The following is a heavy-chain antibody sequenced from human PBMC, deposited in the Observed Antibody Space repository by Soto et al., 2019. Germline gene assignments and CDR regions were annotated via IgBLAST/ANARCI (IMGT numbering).Heavy chain of an antibody. CDR1: GFNVSVNY. V-gene: IGHV3-53*01. CDR3: VRENYYYGMDV. Sequence: EVQLVESGGGLIQPGGSLRLSCAASGFNVSVNYMNWVRQAPGKGLEWVSVINGGGSTNYADSVRGRFTISGDTSKNTLSLQMNSLRAEDTAVYYCVRENYYYGMDVWGQGTTVIVSS. J-gene: IGHJ6*02. CDR2: INGGGST.